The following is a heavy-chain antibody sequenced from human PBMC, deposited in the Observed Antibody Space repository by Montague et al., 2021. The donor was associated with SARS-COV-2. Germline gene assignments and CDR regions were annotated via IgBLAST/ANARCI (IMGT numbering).Heavy chain of an antibody. CDR1: GGSISSSSYY. CDR3: AGRGVGYSSGWYAYWFDP. J-gene: IGHJ5*02. Sequence: SETLSLTCTVSGGSISSSSYYWGWIRQPPGKGLEWIGSIYYSGSTYYNPSLKSRVTISVDTSKNQFSLKLSSVTAADTAVYYCAGRGVGYSSGWYAYWFDPWGQGTLVTVSS. D-gene: IGHD6-13*01. CDR2: IYYSGST. V-gene: IGHV4-39*01.